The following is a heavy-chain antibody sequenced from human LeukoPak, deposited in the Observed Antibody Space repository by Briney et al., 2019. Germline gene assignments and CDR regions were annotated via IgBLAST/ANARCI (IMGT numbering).Heavy chain of an antibody. V-gene: IGHV3-9*01. Sequence: PGGSLRLSCAASGFTFDDYAMHWVRQGPGKGLEWVSGISWNSGSIAYADSVKGRFTISRDNAKNSLYLQMNSLRAEDTAFYYCAKDRGYYYYGMDVWGQGTTATVSS. CDR1: GFTFDDYA. CDR3: AKDRGYYYYGMDV. J-gene: IGHJ6*02. CDR2: ISWNSGSI.